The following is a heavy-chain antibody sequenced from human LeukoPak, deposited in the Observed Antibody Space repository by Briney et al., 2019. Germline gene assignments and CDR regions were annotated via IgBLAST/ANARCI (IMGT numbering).Heavy chain of an antibody. V-gene: IGHV1-3*01. CDR3: ARGRWIATETTYYLDY. CDR2: INAGNGKT. J-gene: IGHJ4*02. CDR1: GNSFSDFA. Sequence: ASVKVSCKASGNSFSDFAIPWVRPAPGQGLEWMGWINAGNGKTKYSQNFQGRGTITRDRSASTAYMELSSLRSEDTSIYYCARGRWIATETTYYLDYWGQGTLVTVSS. D-gene: IGHD4-17*01.